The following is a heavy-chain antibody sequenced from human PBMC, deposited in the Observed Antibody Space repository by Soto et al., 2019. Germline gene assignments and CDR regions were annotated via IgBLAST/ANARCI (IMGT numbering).Heavy chain of an antibody. CDR2: FDPEDGET. CDR3: ATVGLGYYYGSGSRGAFDI. D-gene: IGHD3-10*01. J-gene: IGHJ3*02. V-gene: IGHV1-24*01. CDR1: GYTLTELS. Sequence: ASVKVSCKGSGYTLTELSMHWVRQAPGKGLEWMGGFDPEDGETIYAQKFQGRVTMTEDTSTDTAYMELSSLRSEDTAVYYCATVGLGYYYGSGSRGAFDIWGQGTTVTVSS.